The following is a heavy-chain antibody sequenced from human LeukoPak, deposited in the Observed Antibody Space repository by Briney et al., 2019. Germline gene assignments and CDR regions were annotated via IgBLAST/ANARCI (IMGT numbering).Heavy chain of an antibody. D-gene: IGHD3-22*01. CDR2: INPSGGAT. CDR3: ARDLGITMIVNYFDY. CDR1: GYTFTSYY. J-gene: IGHJ4*02. V-gene: IGHV1-46*01. Sequence: ASVKVSSKASGYTFTSYYMHWVRQAPGQGLEWMGIINPSGGATKYAQKFQGRVTMTRDTSTSTLYMELSSLRSEDTAVYYCARDLGITMIVNYFDYWGQGTLVTVSS.